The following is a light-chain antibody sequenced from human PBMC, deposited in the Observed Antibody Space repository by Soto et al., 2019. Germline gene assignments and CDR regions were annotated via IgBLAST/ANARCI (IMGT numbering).Light chain of an antibody. Sequence: QSVLTQPPSVSGAPGQRVTISCTGSSSNIGAHYDVHWYQQLPGTAPKLLIYGNSNRPSGVPDRFSGSKSGTSASLAITGLQAEDEADYYCQSYDNSLSVYVFGTGTKVTVV. J-gene: IGLJ1*01. CDR2: GNS. CDR1: SSNIGAHYD. V-gene: IGLV1-40*01. CDR3: QSYDNSLSVYV.